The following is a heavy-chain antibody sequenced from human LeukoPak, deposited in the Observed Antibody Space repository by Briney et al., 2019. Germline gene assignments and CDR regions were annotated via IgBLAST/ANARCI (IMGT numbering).Heavy chain of an antibody. V-gene: IGHV1-46*01. J-gene: IGHJ4*02. Sequence: ASVKVTCKASGYTFTSYDINWVRQAPGQGLEWMGIINPSGGSTSYAQKFQGRVTMTRDTSTSTVYMELSSLRSEDTAVYYCARDRQGLYYFDYWGQGTLVTVSS. CDR2: INPSGGST. CDR3: ARDRQGLYYFDY. CDR1: GYTFTSYD. D-gene: IGHD3/OR15-3a*01.